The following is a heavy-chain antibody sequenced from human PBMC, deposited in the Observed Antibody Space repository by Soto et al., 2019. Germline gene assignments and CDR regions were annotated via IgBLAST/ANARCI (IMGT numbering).Heavy chain of an antibody. CDR1: GFTFSSYA. CDR3: AKGSRQLVLSYYFDY. Sequence: PGGSLRLSCAASGFTFSSYAMSWVRQAPGKGLEWVSAISGSGGSTYYADSVKGRFTISRDNSKNTLYLQMNSLRAEDTAVYYCAKGSRQLVLSYYFDYWGQGTLVTVSS. J-gene: IGHJ4*02. D-gene: IGHD6-6*01. V-gene: IGHV3-23*01. CDR2: ISGSGGST.